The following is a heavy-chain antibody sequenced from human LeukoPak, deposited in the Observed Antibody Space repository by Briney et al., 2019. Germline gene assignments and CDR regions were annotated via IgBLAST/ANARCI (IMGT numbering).Heavy chain of an antibody. D-gene: IGHD2-2*01. Sequence: SETLSLTCAVYGGSFSGHYWSWIRQPPGEGLEWIGEINHSGSTNYNPSLKSRVTISVDTSKNQFSLKLSSVTAADTAVYYCARGRPQDIVVVPAAHRYWFDPWGQGTLVTVSS. CDR3: ARGRPQDIVVVPAAHRYWFDP. V-gene: IGHV4-34*01. CDR2: INHSGST. CDR1: GGSFSGHY. J-gene: IGHJ5*02.